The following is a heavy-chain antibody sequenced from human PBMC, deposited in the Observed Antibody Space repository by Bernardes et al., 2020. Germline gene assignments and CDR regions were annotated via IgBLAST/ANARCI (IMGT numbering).Heavy chain of an antibody. CDR3: ARDRRMGYDILTGYYEGFAFDM. CDR2: ISKSSTSI. V-gene: IGHV3-48*01. Sequence: GGSLRLSCAGSRFSFTDSAMNWVRQAPGKGLEWVSYISKSSTSIYYADSVKGRFTISRDNAKNSLSLQMNSLRAEDTAVYYCARDRRMGYDILTGYYEGFAFDMWGQGTVVTVSS. D-gene: IGHD3-9*01. J-gene: IGHJ3*02. CDR1: RFSFTDSA.